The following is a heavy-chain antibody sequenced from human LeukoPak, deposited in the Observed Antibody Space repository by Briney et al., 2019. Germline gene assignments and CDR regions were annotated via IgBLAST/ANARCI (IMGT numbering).Heavy chain of an antibody. J-gene: IGHJ4*02. D-gene: IGHD2-2*01. CDR1: GHTFTSYD. CDR3: ASWSSWSTSRGSFDY. Sequence: ASAKVSCKASGHTFTSYDINWVRQATGQGLEWMGWMNPNSGNTGYAQKFQGRVTMTRNTSISTAYMEPSSLRSEDTAVYYCASWSSWSTSRGSFDYWGQGTLVTVSS. CDR2: MNPNSGNT. V-gene: IGHV1-8*01.